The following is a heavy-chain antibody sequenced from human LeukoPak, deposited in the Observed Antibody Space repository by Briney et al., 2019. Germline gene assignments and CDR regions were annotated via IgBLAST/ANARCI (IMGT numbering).Heavy chain of an antibody. D-gene: IGHD3-22*01. Sequence: SETLSLTCTVSGGSISSYYWSWIRQPPGKGLEWIGYIYYSGSTNYNPSLKSRVTISVDTSKNQFSLKLSSVTAADTAVYYCARHRIDDSSGYYYEAAYYFDYWGQGTLVTVSS. CDR2: IYYSGST. J-gene: IGHJ4*02. V-gene: IGHV4-59*08. CDR3: ARHRIDDSSGYYYEAAYYFDY. CDR1: GGSISSYY.